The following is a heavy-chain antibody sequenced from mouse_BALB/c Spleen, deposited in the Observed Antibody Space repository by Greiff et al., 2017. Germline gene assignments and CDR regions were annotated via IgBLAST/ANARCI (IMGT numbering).Heavy chain of an antibody. CDR2: IYPGNGDT. J-gene: IGHJ4*01. CDR3: ARKEGLYYGYDAMDY. D-gene: IGHD1-2*01. Sequence: LQQPGAELVKPGASVKMSCKASGYTFTSYNMHWVKQTPGQGLEWIGAIYPGNGDTSYNQKFKGKATLTADKSSSTAYMQLSSLTSEDSAVYYCARKEGLYYGYDAMDYWGQGTSVTVSS. V-gene: IGHV1-12*01. CDR1: GYTFTSYN.